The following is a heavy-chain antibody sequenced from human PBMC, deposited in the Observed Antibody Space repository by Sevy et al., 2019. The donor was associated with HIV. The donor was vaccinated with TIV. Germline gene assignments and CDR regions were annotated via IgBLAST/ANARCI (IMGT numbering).Heavy chain of an antibody. D-gene: IGHD5-12*01. J-gene: IGHJ4*02. Sequence: GGSLRLSCTASGFTFSSYSMNWVRQAPGKGLEWVSSISSRSNYIYYADSVKGRFTISRDNAKNSLYLQMNSLRAEDTAVYYCTRVEDGYTQTDHFDYWGQGTLVTVSS. CDR2: ISSRSNYI. CDR1: GFTFSSYS. V-gene: IGHV3-21*01. CDR3: TRVEDGYTQTDHFDY.